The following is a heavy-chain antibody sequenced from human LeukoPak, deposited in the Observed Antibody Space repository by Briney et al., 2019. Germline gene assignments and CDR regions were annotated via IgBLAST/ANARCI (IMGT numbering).Heavy chain of an antibody. V-gene: IGHV3-9*01. D-gene: IGHD6-19*01. CDR2: ISWNSGSI. CDR1: GFTFDDYA. Sequence: GGSLRLSCAASGFTFDDYAMHWVRQAPGKGLEWVSGISWNSGSIGYADSVKGRFTISRDNAKKSLYLQMNSLRAEDTALYYCAKRHSSGWLFDYWGLGTLVTVSS. J-gene: IGHJ4*02. CDR3: AKRHSSGWLFDY.